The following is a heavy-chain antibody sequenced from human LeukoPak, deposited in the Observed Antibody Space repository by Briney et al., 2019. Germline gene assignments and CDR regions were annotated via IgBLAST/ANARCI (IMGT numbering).Heavy chain of an antibody. CDR2: ISGGGGST. V-gene: IGHV3-23*01. J-gene: IGHJ5*02. Sequence: GGSLRLSCAASGFTFSSYWMSWVRQAPGKGLEWVSTISGGGGSTYYVDSVKGRFTISRDNSKNTLCLQMNSLRAEDTAVYYCAKDLGYCSSTSCYSWFDPWGQGTLVTVSS. CDR1: GFTFSSYW. D-gene: IGHD2-2*01. CDR3: AKDLGYCSSTSCYSWFDP.